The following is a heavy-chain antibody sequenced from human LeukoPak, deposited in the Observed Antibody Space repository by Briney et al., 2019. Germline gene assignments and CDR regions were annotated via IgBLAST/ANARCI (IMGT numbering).Heavy chain of an antibody. V-gene: IGHV3-33*01. Sequence: GGSLRLSCAASGFTFSSYGMHWVRQAPGKGLEWVAVIWYDGSNKYYADSVKGRFTISRDNSKNTLYLQMNSLRAEDTAVYYCARKQGHSYSDYWGQGTLVTVSS. D-gene: IGHD5-18*01. CDR2: IWYDGSNK. CDR1: GFTFSSYG. J-gene: IGHJ4*02. CDR3: ARKQGHSYSDY.